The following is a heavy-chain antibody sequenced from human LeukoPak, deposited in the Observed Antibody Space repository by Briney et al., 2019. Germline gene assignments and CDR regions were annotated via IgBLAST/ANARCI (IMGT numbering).Heavy chain of an antibody. CDR2: ISGSGGST. V-gene: IGHV3-23*01. CDR1: GFTFSSYA. D-gene: IGHD6-13*01. CDR3: AKDLFAAAGTVDAFDI. Sequence: GGSLRLSCAASGFTFSSYAMSWVRQAPGKGLEWVSAISGSGGSTYYADSVKGRFTISRDNSKNTLYLQMNSLRAEDTAVYYCAKDLFAAAGTVDAFDIWGQGTMVTVSS. J-gene: IGHJ3*02.